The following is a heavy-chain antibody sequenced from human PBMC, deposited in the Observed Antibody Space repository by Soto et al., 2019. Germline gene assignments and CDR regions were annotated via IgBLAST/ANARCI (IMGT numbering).Heavy chain of an antibody. CDR2: ISYDGSNK. CDR1: GFTFSSYA. V-gene: IGHV3-30-3*01. Sequence: QVQLVESGGGVVQPGRSLRLSCAASGFTFSSYAMHWVRQAPGKGLEWVAVISYDGSNKYYADSVKGRFTISRDNSKNTLYLQMNSLRAEDTAVYYCARPVGTRSGWNDAFDIWGQGTMVTVSS. D-gene: IGHD6-19*01. J-gene: IGHJ3*02. CDR3: ARPVGTRSGWNDAFDI.